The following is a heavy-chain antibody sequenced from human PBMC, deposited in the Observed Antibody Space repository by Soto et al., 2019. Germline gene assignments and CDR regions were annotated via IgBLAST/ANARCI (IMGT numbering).Heavy chain of an antibody. J-gene: IGHJ5*02. CDR3: ARGYYDSSGYRNWFDP. CDR2: IYPGDSDT. Sequence: GESLKISCKGSGYSFTSYWIGWVRQMPGKGLEWMGIIYPGDSDTRYSPSFQGQVTISADKSNSTAYLQWSSLKASDTAMYYCARGYYDSSGYRNWFDPWGQGTLVTVSS. CDR1: GYSFTSYW. V-gene: IGHV5-51*01. D-gene: IGHD3-22*01.